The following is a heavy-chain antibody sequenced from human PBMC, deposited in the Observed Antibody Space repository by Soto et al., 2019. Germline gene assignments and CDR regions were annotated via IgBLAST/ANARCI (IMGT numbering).Heavy chain of an antibody. V-gene: IGHV4-31*03. CDR2: IYYSGST. CDR1: GGSISSGGYY. D-gene: IGHD2-15*01. Sequence: QVQLQESGPGLVKPSQTLSLTCTVSGGSISSGGYYWSWIRQHPGKGLEWIGYIYYSGSTYYNPSLKRRVTISVDTSKNQFSLKLSSVTAADTAVYYCARFLRDIVVVVATNYFDYWGQGTLVTVSS. J-gene: IGHJ4*02. CDR3: ARFLRDIVVVVATNYFDY.